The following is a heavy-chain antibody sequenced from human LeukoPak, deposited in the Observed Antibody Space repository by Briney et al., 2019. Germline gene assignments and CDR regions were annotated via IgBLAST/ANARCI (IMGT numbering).Heavy chain of an antibody. V-gene: IGHV1-2*02. D-gene: IGHD3-22*01. CDR1: GYTFTSYG. Sequence: GASVKVSCKASGYTFTSYGISWVRQAPGQGLEWMGWINPNSGGTNYAQKFRGRVTMTRDTSISTAYMELSRLRSDDTAVYYCAREPTHLKQYYYDSSGYYHFCYWGQGTLVTVSS. CDR3: AREPTHLKQYYYDSSGYYHFCY. CDR2: INPNSGGT. J-gene: IGHJ4*02.